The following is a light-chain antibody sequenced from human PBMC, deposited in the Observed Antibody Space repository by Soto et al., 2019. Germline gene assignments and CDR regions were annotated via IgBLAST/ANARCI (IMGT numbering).Light chain of an antibody. CDR2: DAS. V-gene: IGKV1-5*01. J-gene: IGKJ4*01. CDR1: QTISSW. Sequence: DIHLTQSPSALSASVRDRVTITCLASQTISSWLAWYQQKPGKAPKVLIYDASTLDGGVPSRFSGRRSGTDFTLTISSLQPSDFATYYCQQYNTYPLTVGGGTKVDIK. CDR3: QQYNTYPLT.